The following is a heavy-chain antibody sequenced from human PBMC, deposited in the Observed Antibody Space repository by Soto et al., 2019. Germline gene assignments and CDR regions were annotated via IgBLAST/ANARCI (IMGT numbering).Heavy chain of an antibody. CDR1: GASVRDQY. V-gene: IGHV4-59*02. CDR3: ARTLDYGHMDV. Sequence: QVQLQESGPRLVNPSETLSLTCTVSGASVRDQYWTWIRQPPGKRLEFIGYIFSVVRTKYNPSLESRVTISVDISKNQFSLRLTSVAATDTAVYYCARTLDYGHMDVWGQGTTVTVSS. J-gene: IGHJ6*02. CDR2: IFSVVRT. D-gene: IGHD3-16*01.